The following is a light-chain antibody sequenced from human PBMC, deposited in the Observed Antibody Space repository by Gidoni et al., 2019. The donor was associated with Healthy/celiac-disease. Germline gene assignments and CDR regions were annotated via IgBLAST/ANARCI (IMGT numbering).Light chain of an antibody. J-gene: IGKJ4*01. CDR2: DAS. V-gene: IGKV3-11*01. CDR3: QQRSNGPLT. CDR1: QSVSSY. Sequence: ENVLTQSPATLSLSPGERATLSCRASQSVSSYLAWYQQKPGQAPRLLIYDASNRATGIPARFSGSGSGTDFTLTISSLGPEDFAVYYCQQRSNGPLTFGGGTRVEIK.